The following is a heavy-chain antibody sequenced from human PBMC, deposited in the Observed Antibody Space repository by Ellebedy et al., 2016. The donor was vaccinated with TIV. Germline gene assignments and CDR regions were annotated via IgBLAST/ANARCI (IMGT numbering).Heavy chain of an antibody. CDR3: ARMAGSGSTPFDY. D-gene: IGHD1-26*01. J-gene: IGHJ4*02. Sequence: GESLKISCAASGFTVSSQYMSWVLQAPGKGLEWVSVIYSGGSTYYADSVKGRFTISRDNSKNTLYLQMNSLRAEDTAVYYCARMAGSGSTPFDYWGQGTLVTVSS. CDR2: IYSGGST. CDR1: GFTVSSQY. V-gene: IGHV3-53*01.